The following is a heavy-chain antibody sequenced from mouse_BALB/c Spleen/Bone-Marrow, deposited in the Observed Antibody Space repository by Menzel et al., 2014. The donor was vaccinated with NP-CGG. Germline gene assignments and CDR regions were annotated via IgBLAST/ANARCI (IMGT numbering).Heavy chain of an antibody. CDR1: GFTFSDYY. V-gene: IGHV5-12*02. CDR3: ARHNYDETWFAY. Sequence: EVQLVESGGGLVQPGGSLKLSCATSGFTFSDYYMYWVRQTPEKRLEWVAYISNGGGSTYYPDTVKGRFTISRDNAKNTLYLQMSRLKSEDTAMYYCARHNYDETWFAYWGQETLVTVSA. J-gene: IGHJ3*01. CDR2: ISNGGGST. D-gene: IGHD2-4*01.